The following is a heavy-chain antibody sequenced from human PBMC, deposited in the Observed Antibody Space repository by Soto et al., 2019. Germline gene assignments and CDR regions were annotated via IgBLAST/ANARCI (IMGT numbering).Heavy chain of an antibody. CDR1: GGSISGYY. D-gene: IGHD2-15*01. Sequence: SETLSLTCTVSGGSISGYYWSWIRQSPEKGLEYIGYISYSGSTDYNPSLKSRVTISFDASKNQISLQVRSATAADAAVYYCARDLKEYCSDGKCNWFDPWGQGTLVTVSS. J-gene: IGHJ5*02. CDR2: ISYSGST. CDR3: ARDLKEYCSDGKCNWFDP. V-gene: IGHV4-59*01.